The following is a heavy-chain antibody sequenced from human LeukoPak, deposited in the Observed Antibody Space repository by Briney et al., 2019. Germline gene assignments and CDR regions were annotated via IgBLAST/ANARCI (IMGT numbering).Heavy chain of an antibody. D-gene: IGHD1-26*01. Sequence: PGRSLRLSCAASGFTFSSYAMHWVRQAPGKGLEWVAVISYDGSNKYYADSVKGRFTISRDNSKNTLYLQMNSLRTEDTAVYYCAKTYSGNYQLFDYWGQGTLVTVSS. CDR1: GFTFSSYA. CDR2: ISYDGSNK. J-gene: IGHJ4*02. V-gene: IGHV3-30-3*02. CDR3: AKTYSGNYQLFDY.